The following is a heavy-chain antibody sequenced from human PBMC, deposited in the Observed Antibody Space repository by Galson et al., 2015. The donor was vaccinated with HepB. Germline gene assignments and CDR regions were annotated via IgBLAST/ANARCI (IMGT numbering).Heavy chain of an antibody. J-gene: IGHJ3*02. V-gene: IGHV3-11*06. CDR3: ARMQWLVQKEGRAFDI. CDR2: ISSSSSYT. CDR1: GFTFSDYY. Sequence: SLRLSCAAAGFTFSDYYMSWLRQAPGKGLEWVSYISSSSSYTNYADSVKGRFTISRDNAKNSLYLQMNSLRAEDTAVYYCARMQWLVQKEGRAFDIWGQGTMVTVSS. D-gene: IGHD6-19*01.